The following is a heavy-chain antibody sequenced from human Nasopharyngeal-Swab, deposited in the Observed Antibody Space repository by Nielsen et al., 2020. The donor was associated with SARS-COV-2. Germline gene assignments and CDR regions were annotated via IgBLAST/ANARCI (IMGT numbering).Heavy chain of an antibody. D-gene: IGHD6-6*01. CDR3: ARHSPYSSSSETPFDS. CDR2: LYVGGPT. Sequence: SETLSLTCAVSGGSITRGSHYCGWVRQPPGKGLECIGSLYVGGPTYYRPSLTRRVTISVDASKNQFSLRLTSVTAADTAVYYCARHSPYSSSSETPFDSWGQGILVTVSS. CDR1: GGSITRGSHY. J-gene: IGHJ4*02. V-gene: IGHV4-39*01.